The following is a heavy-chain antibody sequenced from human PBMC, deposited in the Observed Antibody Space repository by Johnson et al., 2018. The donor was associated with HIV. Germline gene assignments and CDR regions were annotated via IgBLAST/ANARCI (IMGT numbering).Heavy chain of an antibody. CDR2: VKQDGSEK. J-gene: IGHJ3*02. CDR3: ARASHSSGWYGRLGDAFDI. Sequence: VQLVESGGGLAQPGGSLRLSCAASGFTFSSYWMAWVRQAPGKGLEWVANVKQDGSEKYYVDSVKGRFTISRDNAKNSLYLQMNSLRAEDTAVYYCARASHSSGWYGRLGDAFDIWGQGTMVTVSS. V-gene: IGHV3-7*01. D-gene: IGHD6-19*01. CDR1: GFTFSSYW.